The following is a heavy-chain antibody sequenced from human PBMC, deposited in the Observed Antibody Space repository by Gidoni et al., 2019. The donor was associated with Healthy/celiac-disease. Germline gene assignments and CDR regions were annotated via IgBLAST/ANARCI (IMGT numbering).Heavy chain of an antibody. CDR1: GFSLSTSGVG. V-gene: IGHV2-5*02. CDR3: AHLRGYDILTGYYNNYFDY. J-gene: IGHJ4*02. CDR2: IYWDDDK. D-gene: IGHD3-9*01. Sequence: QITLKESGPTLVKPTQTLTLTCTFSGFSLSTSGVGVGWIRQPPGKALEWLALIYWDDDKRYSPSLKSRRTITKDTSKNQVVLTMTNMDPVDTATYYCAHLRGYDILTGYYNNYFDYWGQGTLVTVSS.